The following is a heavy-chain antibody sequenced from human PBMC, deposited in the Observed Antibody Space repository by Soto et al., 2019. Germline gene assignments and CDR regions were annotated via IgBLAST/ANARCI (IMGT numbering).Heavy chain of an antibody. Sequence: EVQLVASGGGLVQPGGSLRLSCAASGFTVSTYYMSWVRQAPGKGLEWVSLIYSGGNTYYADSVKGRFTISRDNSKNTLYLQMNSLRVEDTAVYYCAREYTRWAMDVWGQGTTVTVSS. V-gene: IGHV3-66*01. CDR1: GFTVSTYY. D-gene: IGHD2-2*02. CDR2: IYSGGNT. CDR3: AREYTRWAMDV. J-gene: IGHJ6*02.